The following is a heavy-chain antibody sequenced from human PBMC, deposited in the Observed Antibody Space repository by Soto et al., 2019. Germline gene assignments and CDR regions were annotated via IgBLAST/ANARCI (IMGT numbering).Heavy chain of an antibody. J-gene: IGHJ4*02. D-gene: IGHD5-12*01. CDR3: AKGRAYSGYDGPAYFDY. CDR2: ISYDGSNK. V-gene: IGHV3-30*18. CDR1: GFTFSSYG. Sequence: GGSLRLSCAASGFTFSSYGMHWVRQAPGKGLEWVAVISYDGSNKYYADSVKGRFTISRDNSKNTLYLQMNSLRAEDTAVYYCAKGRAYSGYDGPAYFDYWGQGTLVTVSS.